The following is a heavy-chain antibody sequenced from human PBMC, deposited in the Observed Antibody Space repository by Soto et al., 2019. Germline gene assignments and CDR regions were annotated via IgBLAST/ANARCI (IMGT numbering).Heavy chain of an antibody. J-gene: IGHJ4*02. V-gene: IGHV3-74*01. CDR3: TGLPY. CDR1: AFTFSSYG. CDR2: IKSDGSNT. Sequence: GGSLSLSCAASAFTFSSYGMQWVRQAPGKGLVWVSRIKSDGSNTSYADSVKGRFNISRDNAKNTLYLQMNSLRAEDTPVYYCTGLPYWGQGTLVTVSS.